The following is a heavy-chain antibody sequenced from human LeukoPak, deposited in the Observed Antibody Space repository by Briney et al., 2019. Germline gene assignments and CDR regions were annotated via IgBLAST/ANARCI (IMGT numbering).Heavy chain of an antibody. Sequence: GGSLRLSCAASGFTFSSHWMQWVRQVPGKGLVWVSRINSDGSDTNYADSVKGRFTIPRDNAKNTVYLQMNSLRVEDTAVYYCARGSHHFDSWGQGTLVTVSS. CDR1: GFTFSSHW. V-gene: IGHV3-74*01. J-gene: IGHJ5*01. CDR3: ARGSHHFDS. CDR2: INSDGSDT.